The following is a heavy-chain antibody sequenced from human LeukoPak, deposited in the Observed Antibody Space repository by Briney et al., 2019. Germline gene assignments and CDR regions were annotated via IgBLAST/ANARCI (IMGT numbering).Heavy chain of an antibody. D-gene: IGHD3-9*01. CDR3: ARGLLRYFDWFRAFDI. V-gene: IGHV3-33*01. CDR2: IWYDGSNK. Sequence: PGRSLRLSCAASGFTFSSYGMHWVRQAPGKGLEWVAVIWYDGSNKYYADSVKGRFTISRDNSKNTLYLQMNSLRAEDTAVYYCARGLLRYFDWFRAFDIWGQGTMVTVSS. J-gene: IGHJ3*02. CDR1: GFTFSSYG.